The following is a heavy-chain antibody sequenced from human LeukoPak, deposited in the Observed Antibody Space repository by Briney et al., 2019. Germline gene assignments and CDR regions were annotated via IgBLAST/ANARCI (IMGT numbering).Heavy chain of an antibody. CDR3: AREWFYDSSGYYVY. J-gene: IGHJ4*02. V-gene: IGHV3-53*01. CDR1: GFTVSSNY. D-gene: IGHD3-22*01. CDR2: IYTGGST. Sequence: TGGSLRLSCAASGFTVSSNYMTWVRQAPGMGLECVSVIYTGGSTYYADSVKGRFTISRDNSKNTLYLQMNSLRAEDTAVYYCAREWFYDSSGYYVYWGQGTLVTVSS.